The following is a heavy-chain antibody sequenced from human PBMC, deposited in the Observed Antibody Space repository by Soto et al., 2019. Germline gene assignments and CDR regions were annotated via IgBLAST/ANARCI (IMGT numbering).Heavy chain of an antibody. V-gene: IGHV3-30*18. D-gene: IGHD3-3*01. CDR2: ISYDGTNK. J-gene: IGHJ3*02. CDR3: AKDRAFCSGTHDAFDI. Sequence: GGSLRLSCAASEFTFSSYGMHWVRQAPGKGLEWLSVISYDGTNKYYTDSVKGRFTISRDNSKNTLYLQMNSLRGEDTAVYYCAKDRAFCSGTHDAFDIWGRGTMVTVSS. CDR1: EFTFSSYG.